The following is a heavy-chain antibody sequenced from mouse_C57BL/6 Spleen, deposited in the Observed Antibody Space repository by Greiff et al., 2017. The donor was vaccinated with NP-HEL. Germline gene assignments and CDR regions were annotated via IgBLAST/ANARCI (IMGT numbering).Heavy chain of an antibody. D-gene: IGHD4-1*01. V-gene: IGHV1-66*01. Sequence: QVQLQQSGPELVKPGASVKISCKASGYSFTSYYIHWVKQRPGQGLEWIGWIYPGSGNTKYNEKFKGKATLTADTSSSTAYMQLSSLTSEDSAVYYWARTGLTGTSHYLDYWGQGTTLTVSS. CDR3: ARTGLTGTSHYLDY. J-gene: IGHJ2*01. CDR2: IYPGSGNT. CDR1: GYSFTSYY.